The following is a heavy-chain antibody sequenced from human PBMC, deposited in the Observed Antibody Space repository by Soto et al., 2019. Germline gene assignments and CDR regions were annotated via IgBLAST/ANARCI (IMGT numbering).Heavy chain of an antibody. J-gene: IGHJ4*02. CDR1: GFTFNSAW. Sequence: EVPLVESGGALVKPGESLTLSCAASGFTFNSAWMTWVRQAPGKGLEWVGRIKSWTDGGRVDTAAPVKGRFTISRDDSKHTCYMQMNSLKSEDTAVYSCTSWRREKSCTSVSCYGDGAYWGQGTLVTVSS. V-gene: IGHV3-15*02. CDR2: IKSWTDGGRV. D-gene: IGHD2-2*01. CDR3: TSWRREKSCTSVSCYGDGAY.